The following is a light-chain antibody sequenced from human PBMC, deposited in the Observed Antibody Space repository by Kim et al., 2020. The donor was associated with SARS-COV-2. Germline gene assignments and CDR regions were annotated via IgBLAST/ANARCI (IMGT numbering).Light chain of an antibody. CDR2: STD. V-gene: IGLV7-43*01. J-gene: IGLJ3*02. CDR3: LIYHGGGWV. CDR1: FGTITIGNL. Sequence: QAVVTQEPSLTVSPGGTVTLTCASSFGTITIGNLATWLQQKPGHAPRTLIYSTDNKHSWTPARFSGSLLGGNAALTLSGVQPEDEADYYCLIYHGGGWVLGGGTKLTVL.